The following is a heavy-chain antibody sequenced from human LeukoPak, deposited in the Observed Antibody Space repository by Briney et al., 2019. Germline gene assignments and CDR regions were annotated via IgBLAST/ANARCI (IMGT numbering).Heavy chain of an antibody. CDR3: ASNPLESNAAYFDY. J-gene: IGHJ4*02. Sequence: SETLSPTCTVSGGSISSGGYYWSWIRQHPGKGLEWIGYIYYSGSTYYNPSLKTRVTISVDTSKNQFSLKLSSVTAADTAVYYCASNPLESNAAYFDYWGQGTLVTVSS. CDR1: GGSISSGGYY. CDR2: IYYSGST. D-gene: IGHD5/OR15-5a*01. V-gene: IGHV4-31*03.